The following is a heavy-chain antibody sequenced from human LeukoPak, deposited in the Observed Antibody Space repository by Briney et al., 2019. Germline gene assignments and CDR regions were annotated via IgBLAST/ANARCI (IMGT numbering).Heavy chain of an antibody. J-gene: IGHJ4*02. CDR1: GFTFSSYS. D-gene: IGHD3-3*01. CDR2: ISSSSSYI. Sequence: GGSLRLSCAASGFTFSSYSMNWVRQAPGKGLEWVSSISSSSSYIYCADSVKGRFTISRDNAKNSLYLQMNSLRAEDTAVYYCAKDGLQFSEWLPPLGYWGQGTLVTVSS. CDR3: AKDGLQFSEWLPPLGY. V-gene: IGHV3-21*04.